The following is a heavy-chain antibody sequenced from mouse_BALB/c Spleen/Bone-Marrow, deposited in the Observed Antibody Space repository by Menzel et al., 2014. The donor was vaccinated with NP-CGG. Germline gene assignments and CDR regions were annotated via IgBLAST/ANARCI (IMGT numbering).Heavy chain of an antibody. Sequence: QVQLQQSGAELVRPGTSVKVSCKASGYAFTNYLIEWIKKRPGQGLEWIGVINPGSGGTNYNEKFKGKATLTADKSSSTAYMQLSSLTSDDSAVYFCAREDLYYGSLYAMDYWGQGTSVTVSS. CDR1: GYAFTNYL. CDR3: AREDLYYGSLYAMDY. J-gene: IGHJ4*01. CDR2: INPGSGGT. V-gene: IGHV1-54*01. D-gene: IGHD2-1*01.